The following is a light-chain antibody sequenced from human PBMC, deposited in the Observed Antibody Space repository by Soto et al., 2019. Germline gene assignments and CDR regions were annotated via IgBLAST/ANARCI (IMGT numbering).Light chain of an antibody. Sequence: EIVLTQSPGTLSLSPGERATLSCRASQSVSSNNLAWYQQRPGQAPRVVIYGASTRATGIPERFSGSWSGTDFTLTISRLETEDLAVYYCQQYGRPQFTFGHGTKVDIK. CDR1: QSVSSNN. J-gene: IGKJ3*01. V-gene: IGKV3-20*01. CDR2: GAS. CDR3: QQYGRPQFT.